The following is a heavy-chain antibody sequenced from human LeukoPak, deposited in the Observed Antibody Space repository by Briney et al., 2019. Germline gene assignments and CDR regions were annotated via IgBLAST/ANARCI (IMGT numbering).Heavy chain of an antibody. J-gene: IGHJ4*02. CDR2: IKQDGSEK. V-gene: IGHV3-7*01. CDR1: GFTFSSYW. Sequence: GSLRLSCAASGFTFSSYWMSWVRQAPGKGLECVANIKQDGSEKYCVDSVRGRFTLSRDNAKNSLYLQMNSLRVEDTAVYYCATSAARAIESWGQGTLVTVSS. D-gene: IGHD6-25*01. CDR3: ATSAARAIES.